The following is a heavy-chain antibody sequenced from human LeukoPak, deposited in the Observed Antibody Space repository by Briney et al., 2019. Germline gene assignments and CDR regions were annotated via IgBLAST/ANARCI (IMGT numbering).Heavy chain of an antibody. CDR3: PLRRSSQPDY. J-gene: IGHJ4*02. Sequence: PGGSLRLSCAASGFAFNNYDMTWVRQGPGKGLEWVSYADSVRSRFTISRDNAKNSVYLQMNTLRAEDCSCSSPPLRRSSQPDYWGQGTLVTVSS. CDR1: GFAFNNYD. D-gene: IGHD3-10*02. V-gene: IGHV3-69-1*01.